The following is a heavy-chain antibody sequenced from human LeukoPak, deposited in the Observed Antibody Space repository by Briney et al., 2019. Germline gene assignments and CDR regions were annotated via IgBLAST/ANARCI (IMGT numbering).Heavy chain of an antibody. CDR1: GFTFDDYA. D-gene: IGHD3-3*01. CDR3: AKDWGRGRSGWGYFEK. V-gene: IGHV3-43*02. CDR2: ISVDGGTT. J-gene: IGHJ4*02. Sequence: GGCLRLSCAASGFTFDDYAIHWVRPAPGKGLEWVSVISVDGGTTYYADSVKGRFTISRDHSKNSLYLQMNSLRSEDTAWYHGAKDWGRGRSGWGYFEKWGQGTLVTVST.